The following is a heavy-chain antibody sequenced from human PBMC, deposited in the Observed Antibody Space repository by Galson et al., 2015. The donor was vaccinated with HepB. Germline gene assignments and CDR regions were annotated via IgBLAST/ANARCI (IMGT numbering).Heavy chain of an antibody. J-gene: IGHJ4*02. CDR2: FYASGAT. Sequence: SLRLSCAASGFIFSNAWMIWVRQAPGKGLEWVSIFYASGATHYADSVRGRFTVSRDNPKSMLYLQMNIVRADDTAVYYCVRATAGRVDYWGRGTLVSVSS. CDR1: GFIFSNAW. V-gene: IGHV3-66*01. D-gene: IGHD2-21*02. CDR3: VRATAGRVDY.